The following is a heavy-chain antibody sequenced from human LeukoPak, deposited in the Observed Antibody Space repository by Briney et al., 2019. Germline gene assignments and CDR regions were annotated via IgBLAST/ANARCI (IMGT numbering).Heavy chain of an antibody. Sequence: GEALKISCKGSGYSFTSYWIGWVRQMPGKGLEWMGSIYLGDSDTRYSPSLQGQVTISADKSISTAYLQWSSLKASDTAMYYCARHNQEYYGRDYWGQGTLVTVSS. J-gene: IGHJ4*02. CDR3: ARHNQEYYGRDY. CDR1: GYSFTSYW. D-gene: IGHD3-10*01. V-gene: IGHV5-51*01. CDR2: IYLGDSDT.